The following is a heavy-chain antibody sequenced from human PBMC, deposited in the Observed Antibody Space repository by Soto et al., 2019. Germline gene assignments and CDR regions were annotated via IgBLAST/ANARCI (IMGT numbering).Heavy chain of an antibody. Sequence: QITLKESGPTLVKPTQTLTLTCTFSGFSLSTSGVGVGWIRQPPGKALEWLALIYWDDDKRYSPSLKSRLTITKDTSKTQVVLTMTNMDPVDTATYYSAHRRVAPWYFDYWGQGTLVTVSS. CDR2: IYWDDDK. J-gene: IGHJ4*02. CDR3: AHRRVAPWYFDY. D-gene: IGHD2-15*01. V-gene: IGHV2-5*02. CDR1: GFSLSTSGVG.